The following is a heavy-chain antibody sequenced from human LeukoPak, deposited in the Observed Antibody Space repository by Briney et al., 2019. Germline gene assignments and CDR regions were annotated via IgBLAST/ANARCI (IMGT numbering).Heavy chain of an antibody. D-gene: IGHD6-13*01. J-gene: IGHJ4*02. V-gene: IGHV3-30*18. CDR3: AKGGSEAAAGTGFDY. CDR1: GFTFSSYG. CDR2: ISYDGSNK. Sequence: PGGSLRLSCAASGFTFSSYGMHWVRQAPGKGLEWVAVISYDGSNKYYADSVKGRFTISRDNSKNTLYLQMNSLRAEDTAAYYCAKGGSEAAAGTGFDYWGQGTLVTVSS.